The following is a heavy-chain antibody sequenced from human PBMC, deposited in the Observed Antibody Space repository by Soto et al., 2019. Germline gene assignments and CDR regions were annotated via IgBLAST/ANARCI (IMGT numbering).Heavy chain of an antibody. V-gene: IGHV3-23*01. J-gene: IGHJ4*02. CDR2: IRNDGGAT. CDR3: ARLGSRSQTDF. D-gene: IGHD3-10*01. Sequence: GGSLRLSCAASGFTFITYAMIWVRQAPGKGLEWVSAIRNDGGATYYADSVKGRFTIFSDNSKNTLYLQMSSLRAEDTAIYYCARLGSRSQTDFWGLGTLVTVSS. CDR1: GFTFITYA.